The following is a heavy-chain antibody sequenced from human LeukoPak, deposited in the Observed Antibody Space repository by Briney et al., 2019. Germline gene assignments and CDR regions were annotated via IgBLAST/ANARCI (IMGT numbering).Heavy chain of an antibody. D-gene: IGHD5-18*01. CDR1: GGTFSSYA. J-gene: IGHJ4*02. CDR2: IIPIFGTA. V-gene: IGHV1-69*13. Sequence: AASVKVSCKASGGTFSSYAISWVRQAPGQGLEWMGGIIPIFGTANYAQKFQGRVTITADESTSTAYMELSSLRSEDTAVYYCARERGYSYGPFDYWGQGTLVTVSP. CDR3: ARERGYSYGPFDY.